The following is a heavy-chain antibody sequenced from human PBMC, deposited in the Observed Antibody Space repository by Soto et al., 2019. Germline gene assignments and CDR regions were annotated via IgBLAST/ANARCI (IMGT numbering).Heavy chain of an antibody. CDR3: ARDREYYYGSGSYQNWFDP. CDR2: IYYSGST. CDR1: GGSISSYY. V-gene: IGHV4-59*01. J-gene: IGHJ5*02. Sequence: QVHLQESGPGLVKPSETLSLTCTVSGGSISSYYWSWIRQPPGKGLEWIGYIYYSGSTNYNPSLKSRVTISVDTSKNQFSLKLSSVTAADTAVYYCARDREYYYGSGSYQNWFDPWGQGTLVTVSS. D-gene: IGHD3-10*01.